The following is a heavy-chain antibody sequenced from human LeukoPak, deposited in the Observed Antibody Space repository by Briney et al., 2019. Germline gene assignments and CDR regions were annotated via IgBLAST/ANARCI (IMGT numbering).Heavy chain of an antibody. CDR1: GYPFTKCE. CDR3: ATGPRNDP. V-gene: IGHV1-8*01. Sequence: ASVKVSCKTSGYPFTKCETNWVRQAPGQGLEWLGWVHPDNGNTYYAQRFRGRVTMSRDTSTTTAYMELSGLRSNDTAVYFCATGPRNDPWGQGTLVTVSS. CDR2: VHPDNGNT. J-gene: IGHJ5*02. D-gene: IGHD1-14*01.